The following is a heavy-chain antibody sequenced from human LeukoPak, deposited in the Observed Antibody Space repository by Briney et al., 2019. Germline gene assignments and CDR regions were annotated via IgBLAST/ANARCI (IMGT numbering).Heavy chain of an antibody. CDR3: ARAGLDFWSGSTDY. J-gene: IGHJ4*02. V-gene: IGHV1-69*05. CDR1: VDTFSSYA. D-gene: IGHD3-3*01. Sequence: SVKVSCKASVDTFSSYAICWVRQAPGQGLEWMGRNIPIFDTANYAQKLQGRVTITTDESTSTAYMELRSLRSEDTAVYYCARAGLDFWSGSTDYWGQGTLVTVSS. CDR2: NIPIFDTA.